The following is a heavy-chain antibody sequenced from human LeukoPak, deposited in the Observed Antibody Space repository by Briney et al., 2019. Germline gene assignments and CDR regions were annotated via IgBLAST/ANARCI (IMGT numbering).Heavy chain of an antibody. Sequence: SETLSLTCTVAAGSISSYYWRWIRQPPGKGLEWIGYIYYSGSTNYNPSLKSRVTISVDTSKNQFSLKLSSVTAADTAVYYCARNVRFLEWDYYYMDVWGKGTTVTVSS. CDR1: AGSISSYY. J-gene: IGHJ6*03. V-gene: IGHV4-59*01. CDR2: IYYSGST. CDR3: ARNVRFLEWDYYYMDV. D-gene: IGHD3-3*01.